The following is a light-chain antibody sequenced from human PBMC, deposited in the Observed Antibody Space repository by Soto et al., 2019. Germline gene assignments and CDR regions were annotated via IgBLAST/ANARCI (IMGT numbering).Light chain of an antibody. CDR2: AAS. Sequence: DIQMTQSPSSLSVSVGDRVTITCRASQDIGSSLGWFQQKPGKAPKSLIYAASTLQVGVPSRFSSSGCGTDFILIISSLQPEDFATYYCQQYNSYPRTFGQGTKVEIK. J-gene: IGKJ1*01. CDR3: QQYNSYPRT. V-gene: IGKV1-16*01. CDR1: QDIGSS.